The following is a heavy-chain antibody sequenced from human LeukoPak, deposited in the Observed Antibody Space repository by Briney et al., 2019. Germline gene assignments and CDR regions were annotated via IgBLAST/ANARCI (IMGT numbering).Heavy chain of an antibody. J-gene: IGHJ4*02. CDR1: GFTFSKYW. D-gene: IGHD6-19*01. Sequence: GGSLRLSCAASGFTFSKYWMLWVSQAPGKGLESVSRINTDGTVTTYADSVKGRFTVSRDNADNTMFLQMNSVRYEDTAVYYCATKQWLAPPPDSWGQGTPVTVSS. CDR2: INTDGTVT. V-gene: IGHV3-74*01. CDR3: ATKQWLAPPPDS.